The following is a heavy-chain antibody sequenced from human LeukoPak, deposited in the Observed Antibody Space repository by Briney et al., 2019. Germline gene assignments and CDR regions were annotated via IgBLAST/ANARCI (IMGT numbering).Heavy chain of an antibody. J-gene: IGHJ6*02. CDR2: IDDSGVIR. D-gene: IGHD3-22*01. CDR1: GFTFKTHA. Sequence: GGSLRLSCAASGFTFKTHAMSWVRQAPGKGLEWVSRIDDSGVIRSYADSVKGRFTISRDNSKMTLTLQMNSLRAEDTAVYYCAKRLKRNYYYHYAVDVWGQGTTVTVSS. CDR3: AKRLKRNYYYHYAVDV. V-gene: IGHV3-23*01.